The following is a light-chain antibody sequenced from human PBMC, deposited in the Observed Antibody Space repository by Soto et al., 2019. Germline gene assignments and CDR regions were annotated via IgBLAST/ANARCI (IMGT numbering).Light chain of an antibody. J-gene: IGKJ3*01. V-gene: IGKV1-27*01. CDR2: DSY. CDR1: QGINNY. Sequence: DIQMTQSPSSLSASIGDRVTITCRASQGINNYLAWYQQKPGQPPVFLIYDSYTLQSGVPSRFRDSGSQTDITLTINSLQPEDVATYYCQNYYSPPVTFGPGTKVEIK. CDR3: QNYYSPPVT.